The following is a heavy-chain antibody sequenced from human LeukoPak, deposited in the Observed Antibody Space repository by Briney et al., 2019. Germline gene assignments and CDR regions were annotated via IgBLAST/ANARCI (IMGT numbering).Heavy chain of an antibody. CDR1: GFTFGGYG. J-gene: IGHJ4*02. D-gene: IGHD1-14*01. CDR2: IAYDGSRA. V-gene: IGHV3-33*01. CDR3: TRYNNDHFDY. Sequence: GGSLRLSCAGSGFTFGGYGMHWFRQTPGKGLEWVAVIAYDGSRAFYADSVKGRFTISRDNPKDTMSVQMDDLRAEDTAVYYCTRYNNDHFDYWGQGTLVTVSS.